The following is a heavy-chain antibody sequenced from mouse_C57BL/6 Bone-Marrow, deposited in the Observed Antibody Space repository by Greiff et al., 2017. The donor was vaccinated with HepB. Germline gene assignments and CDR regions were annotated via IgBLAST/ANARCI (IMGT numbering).Heavy chain of an antibody. D-gene: IGHD3-3*01. CDR2: IRYSGST. CDR3: ARGGPNWDFNY. Sequence: EVMLVESGPGLAKPSQTLSLTCSVTGYSITSDYWNWIRQFPGNKLEFMGYIRYSGSTYSNPSLKSRISISRDTSKNQYYLQLNSVTTEDTATYYCARGGPNWDFNYWGQGTTLTVSS. V-gene: IGHV3-8*01. CDR1: GYSITSDY. J-gene: IGHJ2*01.